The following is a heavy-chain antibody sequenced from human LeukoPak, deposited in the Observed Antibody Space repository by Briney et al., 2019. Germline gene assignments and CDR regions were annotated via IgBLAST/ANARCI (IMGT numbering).Heavy chain of an antibody. Sequence: SETLSLTCAVYGGSFRGYYWSWIRQPPGKGLEWIGEINHSGSTNYNPSLKSRVTISVDTSKNQFPLKLSSVTAADTAVYYCARGIRYYDSSGYSYWGQGTLVTVSS. V-gene: IGHV4-34*01. CDR1: GGSFRGYY. J-gene: IGHJ4*02. D-gene: IGHD3-22*01. CDR2: INHSGST. CDR3: ARGIRYYDSSGYSY.